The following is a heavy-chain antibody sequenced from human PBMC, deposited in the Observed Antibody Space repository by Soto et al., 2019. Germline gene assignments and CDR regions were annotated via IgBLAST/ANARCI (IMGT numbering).Heavy chain of an antibody. CDR3: AREGRTAMVTSCCYFDY. Sequence: GGSLRLSCAASGFTFSSYSMNWVRQAPGKGLEWVSSISSSSSYIYYADSVKGRFTISRDNAKNSLYLQMNSLRAEDTAVYYCAREGRTAMVTSCCYFDYWGQGTLVTVSS. CDR2: ISSSSSYI. D-gene: IGHD5-18*01. CDR1: GFTFSSYS. V-gene: IGHV3-21*01. J-gene: IGHJ4*02.